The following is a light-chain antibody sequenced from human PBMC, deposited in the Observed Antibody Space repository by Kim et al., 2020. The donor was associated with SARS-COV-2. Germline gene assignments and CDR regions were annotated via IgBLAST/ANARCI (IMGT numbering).Light chain of an antibody. CDR2: DAS. Sequence: VSPSERATLSCRASRTIGSNLAWYQQKPGQAPRLLINDASTRATGISDRFSGSGSGTDFTLIISNVQSEDSAVYYCQQHNNWPPYTFGQGSKLEI. CDR3: QQHNNWPPYT. J-gene: IGKJ2*01. CDR1: RTIGSN. V-gene: IGKV3-15*01.